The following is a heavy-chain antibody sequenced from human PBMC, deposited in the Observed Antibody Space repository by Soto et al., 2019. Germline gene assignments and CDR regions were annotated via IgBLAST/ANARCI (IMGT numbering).Heavy chain of an antibody. Sequence: QVQLVQSGAEVKKPGSSVKVSCKASGGTFSSYTISWVRQAPGQGLEWMGRIIAILGIANYAQKFQGRVTITADKSTSTAYMELSSLRSEDTAGYYCARPSLVTTVTTDYYGMDVWGQGTTVTVSS. J-gene: IGHJ6*02. CDR2: IIAILGIA. CDR1: GGTFSSYT. V-gene: IGHV1-69*02. CDR3: ARPSLVTTVTTDYYGMDV. D-gene: IGHD4-17*01.